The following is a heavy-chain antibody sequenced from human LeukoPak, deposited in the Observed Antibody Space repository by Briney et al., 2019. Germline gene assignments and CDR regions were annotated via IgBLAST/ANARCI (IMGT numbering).Heavy chain of an antibody. V-gene: IGHV3-23*01. D-gene: IGHD1-1*01. J-gene: IGHJ4*02. CDR2: ISSSGSSA. Sequence: GGSLRLSCAASGFTFRSFGMSWVRQAPGKGLEWVSGISSSGSSAYHADFVKGRFTISRDNSRNTMLLQMNSLRADDTALYYCAKGHPSYNWHFIDYWGQGTLVTVSS. CDR1: GFTFRSFG. CDR3: AKGHPSYNWHFIDY.